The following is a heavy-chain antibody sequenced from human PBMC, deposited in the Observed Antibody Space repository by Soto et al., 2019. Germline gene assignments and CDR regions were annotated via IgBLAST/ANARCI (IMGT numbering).Heavy chain of an antibody. CDR3: ASKRGVLDAFDI. CDR1: GYTFTSYA. CDR2: INAGNGNT. Sequence: VASVKVSCKASGYTFTSYAMHWVRQAPGQRLEWMGWINAGNGNTKYSQKFQGRVTITRDTSASTAYMELSSLRSEDTAVYYCASKRGVLDAFDIWGQGTMVTVSS. V-gene: IGHV1-3*01. D-gene: IGHD2-8*02. J-gene: IGHJ3*02.